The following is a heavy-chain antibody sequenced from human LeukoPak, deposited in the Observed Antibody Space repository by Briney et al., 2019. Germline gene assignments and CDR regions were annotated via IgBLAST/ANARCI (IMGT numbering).Heavy chain of an antibody. D-gene: IGHD6-13*01. CDR3: AREQPAAGFISPYYYYYGMDV. Sequence: SETLSLTCTVSGGAISSYYWSWIRQPAGKGLEWIGRIYTSGSTNYNPSLKSRVTMSVDTSKNQFSLKLSSVTAADTAVYYCAREQPAAGFISPYYYYYGMDVWGQGTTVTVSS. J-gene: IGHJ6*02. CDR1: GGAISSYY. CDR2: IYTSGST. V-gene: IGHV4-4*07.